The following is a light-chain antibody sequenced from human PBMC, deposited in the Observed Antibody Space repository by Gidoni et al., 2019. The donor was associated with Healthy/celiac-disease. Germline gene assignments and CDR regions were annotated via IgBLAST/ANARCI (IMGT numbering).Light chain of an antibody. V-gene: IGKV1-5*03. CDR3: QQYNSYSPLX. CDR1: QSISSW. CDR2: KAS. Sequence: DIQMTQSPSTLSASVGDRVTITCRASQSISSWLAWYQQKPGKAPKLLIYKASSLESGVPSRFSGSGSGTEFTLTISSLQPDDFATYYCQQYNSYSPLXFXGGTKVEIK. J-gene: IGKJ4*01.